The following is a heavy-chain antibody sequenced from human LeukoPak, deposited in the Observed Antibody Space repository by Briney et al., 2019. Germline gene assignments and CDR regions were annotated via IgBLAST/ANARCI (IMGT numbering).Heavy chain of an antibody. Sequence: SETLSLTCAVYGGSFSGYYWSWIRQPPAKGLEWIGEINHSGSTNYNPSLKSRVTISVDTSKNSFSLKLSSVTAADTAVYFCARDLWSTAAGIFDFWGQGALVTVSS. CDR3: ARDLWSTAAGIFDF. CDR1: GGSFSGYY. V-gene: IGHV4-34*01. CDR2: INHSGST. D-gene: IGHD6-25*01. J-gene: IGHJ4*02.